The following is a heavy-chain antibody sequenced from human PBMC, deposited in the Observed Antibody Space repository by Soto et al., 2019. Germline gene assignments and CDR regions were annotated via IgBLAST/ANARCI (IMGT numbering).Heavy chain of an antibody. CDR3: AKDRLADYEGWFDP. V-gene: IGHV3-23*01. Sequence: GGSLRLSCAASGFTFSSYAMSWVRQAPGKGLEWVSAISGSCGSTYYADSVKGRFTISRDNSKNTLYLQMNSLRAEDTAVYYCAKDRLADYEGWFDPWGQGTLVTVSS. J-gene: IGHJ5*02. CDR1: GFTFSSYA. CDR2: ISGSCGST. D-gene: IGHD4-17*01.